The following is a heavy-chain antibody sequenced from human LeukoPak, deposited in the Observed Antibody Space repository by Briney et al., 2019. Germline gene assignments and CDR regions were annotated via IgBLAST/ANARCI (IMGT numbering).Heavy chain of an antibody. D-gene: IGHD3-10*01. CDR3: ARVALLWFGGTNWFDP. V-gene: IGHV4-39*07. CDR2: IYYSGST. CDR1: GGSISSSSYY. Sequence: SETLSLTCTVSGGSISSSSYYWGWIRQPPGKGLEWIGSIYYSGSTNYNPSLKSRATISVDTSKNQFSLKLSSVTAADTAVYYCARVALLWFGGTNWFDPWGQGTLVTVSS. J-gene: IGHJ5*02.